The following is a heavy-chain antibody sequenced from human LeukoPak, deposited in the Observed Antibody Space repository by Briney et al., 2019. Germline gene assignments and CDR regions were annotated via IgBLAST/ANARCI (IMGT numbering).Heavy chain of an antibody. CDR1: GGSISSYY. CDR3: ASHPYDISQFDP. Sequence: PSETLSLTCTVSGGSISSYYWSWIRQPPGKGLEWTGYIYYSGSTNYNPSLKSRVTISVDTSKNQFSLKLSSVTAADTAVYYCASHPYDISQFDPWGQGTLVTVSS. D-gene: IGHD3-9*01. CDR2: IYYSGST. J-gene: IGHJ5*02. V-gene: IGHV4-59*08.